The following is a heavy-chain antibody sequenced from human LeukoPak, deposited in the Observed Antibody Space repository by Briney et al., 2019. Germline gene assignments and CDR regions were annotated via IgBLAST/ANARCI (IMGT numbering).Heavy chain of an antibody. D-gene: IGHD4-11*01. V-gene: IGHV3-74*01. CDR3: ARSVYSYYANWFDP. Sequence: GGSLRLSRVASRFASSSYWMHWVRQAPGKRLVWVSRINSDGSSTTYADSVQGRFTISRDNAKDTLYLQMNSLRADDTAVYYCARSVYSYYANWFDPWGQGTLVTVSS. CDR1: RFASSSYW. CDR2: INSDGSST. J-gene: IGHJ5*02.